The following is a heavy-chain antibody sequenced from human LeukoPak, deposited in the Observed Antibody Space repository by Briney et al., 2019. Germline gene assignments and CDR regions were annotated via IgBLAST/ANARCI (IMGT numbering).Heavy chain of an antibody. D-gene: IGHD6-25*01. J-gene: IGHJ2*01. V-gene: IGHV4-59*08. Sequence: PSETLSLTCTVSGGSIVSYYWSWIRQPPGKGLEWIGYIYYTGSTNYNPSLKSRVTISVDTSKNQFSLKLSSVTAADTAVYYCARYLAAGYFDIWGRGTLVTGSS. CDR3: ARYLAAGYFDI. CDR2: IYYTGST. CDR1: GGSIVSYY.